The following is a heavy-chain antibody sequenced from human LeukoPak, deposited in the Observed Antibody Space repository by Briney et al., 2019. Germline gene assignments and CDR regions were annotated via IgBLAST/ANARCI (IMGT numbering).Heavy chain of an antibody. CDR1: GFTFSSYS. CDR3: ARDSQGGSGSYYTFYYYYGMDV. J-gene: IGHJ6*02. D-gene: IGHD3-10*01. CDR2: ISSGSSTI. V-gene: IGHV3-48*01. Sequence: PGGSLRLSCAASGFTFSSYSMNWVRQAPGKGLEWVSYISSGSSTIYYADSVKGRFTISRDNAKNSLYLQMNSLRAEDTAVYYCARDSQGGSGSYYTFYYYYGMDVWGQGTTVTVSS.